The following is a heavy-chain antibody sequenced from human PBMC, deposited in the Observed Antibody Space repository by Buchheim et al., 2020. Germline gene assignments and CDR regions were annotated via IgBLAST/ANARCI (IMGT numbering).Heavy chain of an antibody. J-gene: IGHJ4*02. Sequence: EVQLVDSGGGLVQPGGSLRLSCAASGFTFSSYWMSWVRQAPGRGREGGANIKQDGREKYYVDSVRGGVTISRDNAKRPLYLQMNSLRVEDTAVYYCTRENGGYSSSSDYWGQGTL. CDR3: TRENGGYSSSSDY. D-gene: IGHD6-6*01. CDR1: GFTFSSYW. CDR2: IKQDGREK. V-gene: IGHV3-7*01.